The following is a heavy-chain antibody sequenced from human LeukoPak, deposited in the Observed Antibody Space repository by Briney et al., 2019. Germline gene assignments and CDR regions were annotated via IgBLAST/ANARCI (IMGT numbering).Heavy chain of an antibody. D-gene: IGHD2/OR15-2a*01. Sequence: SETLSLTCTVSGASISDNYWSWIRQPPGKGLEWIGYIYYTGNTNYNPSLKSRVAISVDTSKNQLSLKLSSVTAADTAVYYCARGNSNDHLAWFGPWDQGTLVSVSS. CDR2: IYYTGNT. CDR3: ARGNSNDHLAWFGP. J-gene: IGHJ5*02. CDR1: GASISDNY. V-gene: IGHV4-59*01.